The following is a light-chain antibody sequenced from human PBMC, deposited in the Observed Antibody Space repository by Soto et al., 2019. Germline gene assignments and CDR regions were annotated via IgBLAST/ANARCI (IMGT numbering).Light chain of an antibody. CDR3: QQYGSWT. Sequence: EIVLTQSPGTLSVSPGERATLSCRASQTISSNNLAWYQQKPGQAPSLLIYGTSSRATGIPDRFSGSGSGTDFTPTISRLEPDDSEIYYCQQYGSWTFGQGTKVEI. CDR1: QTISSNN. J-gene: IGKJ1*01. V-gene: IGKV3-20*01. CDR2: GTS.